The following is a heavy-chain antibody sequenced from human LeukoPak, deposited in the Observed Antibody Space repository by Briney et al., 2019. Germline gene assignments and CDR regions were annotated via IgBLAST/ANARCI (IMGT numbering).Heavy chain of an antibody. J-gene: IGHJ4*02. CDR1: GGSISSYY. V-gene: IGHV4-59*08. CDR3: ARQEMATRPFDY. Sequence: SETLSLTCTVSGGSISSYYWSWIRQPPGKGLEWIGYIYYSGSTNYNPSLKSRVTISVDTCNNQFSLKLSSVTAADTAVYYCARQEMATRPFDYWGQGTLVTVSS. CDR2: IYYSGST. D-gene: IGHD5-24*01.